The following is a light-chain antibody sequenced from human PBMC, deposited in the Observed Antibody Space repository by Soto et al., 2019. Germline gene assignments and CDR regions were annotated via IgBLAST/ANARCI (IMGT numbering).Light chain of an antibody. CDR1: QSVSSSY. CDR2: GAS. Sequence: EIVLTQPPGTLSLYPGERATLSCRASQSVSSSYLAWYQQKPGQAPRLLIYGASSRASGIPGRISGSGSGRDLTLTISRLEAEDFAVYYCQQYGSSRFTFGPGTKVDIK. J-gene: IGKJ3*01. CDR3: QQYGSSRFT. V-gene: IGKV3-20*01.